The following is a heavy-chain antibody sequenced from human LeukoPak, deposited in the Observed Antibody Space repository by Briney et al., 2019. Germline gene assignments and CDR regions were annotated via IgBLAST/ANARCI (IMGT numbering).Heavy chain of an antibody. CDR3: ATDRTGTYYYGMDV. V-gene: IGHV1-24*01. D-gene: IGHD1/OR15-1a*01. Sequence: ASVKVSRKVSGYTVTEISMRWVRQAPGKGLEWMGAFAPEDDESIYSQKFRGRLIMTEDTSTDTAYMELKSLTSDDTAVYFCATDRTGTYYYGMDVWGQGTTVTVS. CDR1: GYTVTEIS. CDR2: FAPEDDES. J-gene: IGHJ6*02.